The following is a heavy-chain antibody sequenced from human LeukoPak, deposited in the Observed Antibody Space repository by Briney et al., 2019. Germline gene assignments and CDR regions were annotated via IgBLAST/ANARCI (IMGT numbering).Heavy chain of an antibody. Sequence: ASVRVSCRASGYPFTSFGISWVRQAPGQGLEWMGWISGYNGKTNYAQNLQGRVTMTTDTSTSTAYMELGSLRSDDMAVYYCARDRVYDYSNPRGFDHWGQGTLVTVSS. D-gene: IGHD4-11*01. CDR3: ARDRVYDYSNPRGFDH. J-gene: IGHJ4*02. CDR1: GYPFTSFG. V-gene: IGHV1-18*03. CDR2: ISGYNGKT.